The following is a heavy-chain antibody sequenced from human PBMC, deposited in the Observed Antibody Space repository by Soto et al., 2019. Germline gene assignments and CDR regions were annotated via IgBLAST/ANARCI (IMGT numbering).Heavy chain of an antibody. Sequence: QVQLVESGGGVVQPGRSLRLSCAASGFTFSSYGMHWVRQAPGKGLEWVAVISYDGSNKYYADSVKGRFTISRDNSKNTLYLQMNSLRAEDTAVYYCAKKPHSTRFQNTAMVRGTYFDYWGQGTLVTVSS. V-gene: IGHV3-30*18. CDR3: AKKPHSTRFQNTAMVRGTYFDY. J-gene: IGHJ4*02. CDR2: ISYDGSNK. D-gene: IGHD5-18*01. CDR1: GFTFSSYG.